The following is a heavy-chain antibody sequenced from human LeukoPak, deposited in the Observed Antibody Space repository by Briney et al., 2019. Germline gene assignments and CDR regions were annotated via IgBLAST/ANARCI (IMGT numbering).Heavy chain of an antibody. V-gene: IGHV1-8*01. D-gene: IGHD2-15*01. J-gene: IGHJ5*02. CDR1: VYTFTRYD. CDR3: ARLMKSGGRPPWFDP. CDR2: MNPNSGNT. Sequence: GASVKVSCKPSVYTFTRYDINWVRQATGQGLEWMGWMNPNSGNTGYAQKFQSRVTMTRNTSISTAYMELSSLRSEDTAVYYCARLMKSGGRPPWFDPWGQGTLVTVSS.